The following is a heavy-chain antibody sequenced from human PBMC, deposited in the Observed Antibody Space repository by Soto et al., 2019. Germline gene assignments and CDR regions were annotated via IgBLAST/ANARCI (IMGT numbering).Heavy chain of an antibody. CDR1: GFNFSTYW. D-gene: IGHD3-22*01. CDR3: VRGDYHDTTGPFSDAFDI. Sequence: GGSLRLSCAASGFNFSTYWMSWARQAPGKGLEWVANIKPDGSEKWYVDSVKGRLTISRDNAKNSLYLQMISLRVEDTAMYYCVRGDYHDTTGPFSDAFDIWGQGTKVTVSS. J-gene: IGHJ3*02. V-gene: IGHV3-7*04. CDR2: IKPDGSEK.